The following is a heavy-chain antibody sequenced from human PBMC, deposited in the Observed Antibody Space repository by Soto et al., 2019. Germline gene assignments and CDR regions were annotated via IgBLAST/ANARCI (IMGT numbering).Heavy chain of an antibody. CDR2: ISGSGGST. V-gene: IGHV3-23*01. CDR3: AKHRAAMVPVFDY. J-gene: IGHJ4*02. CDR1: GFTFSSYA. D-gene: IGHD5-18*01. Sequence: EVQLLESGGGLVQPGGSLRLSCAASGFTFSSYAMSWVRQAPGKGLEWVSAISGSGGSTYYADSVKGRFTISRDNSKXPLYLQMNSLRAVDTAVYYCAKHRAAMVPVFDYWGQGTLVTVSS.